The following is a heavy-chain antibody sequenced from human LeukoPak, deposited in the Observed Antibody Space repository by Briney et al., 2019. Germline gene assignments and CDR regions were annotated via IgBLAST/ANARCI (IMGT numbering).Heavy chain of an antibody. CDR2: FDPEDGET. CDR1: GYTLTELS. J-gene: IGHJ4*02. D-gene: IGHD4-17*01. CDR3: ATGYDYGDYLDY. V-gene: IGHV1-24*01. Sequence: ASVKVSCKVSGYTLTELSMHWVRQAPGKGLEWMGGFDPEDGETIYAQKFQGRVTMTEDTSTDTAYMELSSLRSEDTAVYYCATGYDYGDYLDYWGRGTLVTVSS.